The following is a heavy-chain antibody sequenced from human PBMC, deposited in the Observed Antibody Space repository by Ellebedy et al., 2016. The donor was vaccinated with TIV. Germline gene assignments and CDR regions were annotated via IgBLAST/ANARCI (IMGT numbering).Heavy chain of an antibody. V-gene: IGHV3-23*01. CDR3: AKDRTSGDGYWVFDS. D-gene: IGHD2-21*02. J-gene: IGHJ4*02. CDR2: IVGSGA. Sequence: GESLKISCAASGFTFSPYAMAWVRQAPGKGLAWVSGIVGSGAEKYADSVKGRFTISRDNSKRTVDLQMRSVRAEDTAVYFCAKDRTSGDGYWVFDSWGQGTMVSVSS. CDR1: GFTFSPYA.